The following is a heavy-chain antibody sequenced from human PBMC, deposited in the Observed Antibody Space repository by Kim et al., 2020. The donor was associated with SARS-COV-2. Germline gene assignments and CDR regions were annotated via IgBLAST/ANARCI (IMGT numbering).Heavy chain of an antibody. CDR1: GFPFNYAW. D-gene: IGHD6-25*01. V-gene: IGHV3-15*01. Sequence: GGSLRLSCAASGFPFNYAWMTWVRQAPGKGLEWVGRVKSKKDGGTAEYAAPVKGRFTISRDDSKTRLYLQMNSLKTDDTAIYYCHRGGFGMDVWGQGTTVTV. J-gene: IGHJ6*02. CDR3: HRGGFGMDV. CDR2: VKSKKDGGTA.